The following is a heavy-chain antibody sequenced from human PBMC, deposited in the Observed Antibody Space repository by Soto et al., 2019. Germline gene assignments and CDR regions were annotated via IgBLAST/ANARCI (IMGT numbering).Heavy chain of an antibody. V-gene: IGHV4-59*12. CDR1: GGSIKNYY. CDR3: ARDFLNLDY. CDR2: IYYSGST. Sequence: ETLSLTCSVSGGSIKNYYWNWIRQAPGKGLEWIGYIYYSGSTNYHPSLKSRVTISRDNAKNTLYLQMNSLRAEDTAVYYCARDFLNLDYWGQGTLVTVSS. J-gene: IGHJ4*02.